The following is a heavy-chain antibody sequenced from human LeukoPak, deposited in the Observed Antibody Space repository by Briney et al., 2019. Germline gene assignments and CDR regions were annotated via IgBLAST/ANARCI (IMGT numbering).Heavy chain of an antibody. D-gene: IGHD6-19*01. J-gene: IGHJ6*02. CDR1: GYTSSTYA. CDR2: ISGSGGDA. Sequence: PGGSLRISCAASGYTSSTYAMNWVRQAPGKGLEWVSGISGSGGDADYADSVKGRFTISRDNSQNTLHLQMNSLRAEDTAIYFCAKDSSNGWYSYYGMDVWGQGTTVTVSS. V-gene: IGHV3-23*01. CDR3: AKDSSNGWYSYYGMDV.